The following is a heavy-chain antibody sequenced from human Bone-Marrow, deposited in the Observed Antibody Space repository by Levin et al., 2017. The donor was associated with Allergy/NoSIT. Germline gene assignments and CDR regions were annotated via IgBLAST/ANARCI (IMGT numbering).Heavy chain of an antibody. V-gene: IGHV3-53*01. J-gene: IGHJ4*02. CDR3: ARSRDYGDHLDY. CDR1: GFTVSSNY. D-gene: IGHD4-17*01. Sequence: GGPLRLSCAASGFTVSSNYMSWVRQAPGKGLEWVALIYSGGNTDYADSVKGRFTMSRDNSKNTLYLQMNSLRAEDTAVYYCARSRDYGDHLDYWGQGTLVTVSS. CDR2: IYSGGNT.